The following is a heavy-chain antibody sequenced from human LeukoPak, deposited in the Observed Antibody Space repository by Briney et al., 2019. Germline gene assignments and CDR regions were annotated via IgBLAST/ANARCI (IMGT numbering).Heavy chain of an antibody. Sequence: GESLRISCKGSGYSFTSYWISWVRQMPGKGLEWMGRIDPSDSYTNYSPSFQGHVTISADKSISTAYLQWSSLKASDTAMYYCASADPPVCSGGSCYLVFWGQGTLVTVSS. CDR2: IDPSDSYT. CDR3: ASADPPVCSGGSCYLVF. J-gene: IGHJ4*02. CDR1: GYSFTSYW. D-gene: IGHD2-15*01. V-gene: IGHV5-10-1*01.